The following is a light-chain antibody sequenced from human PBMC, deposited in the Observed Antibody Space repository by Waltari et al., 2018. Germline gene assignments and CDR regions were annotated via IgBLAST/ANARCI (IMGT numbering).Light chain of an antibody. V-gene: IGLV1-44*01. J-gene: IGLJ2*01. CDR3: AAWDDSLNGPV. CDR1: SSNIGSTI. Sequence: QSVLTQPPSASGTPGQRVTISCSGSSSNIGSTIVNWYQQLPGTAPKPLIYSNNRRPSRVPDRFSGSKSGTSASLAISGLQSEDEADYYCAAWDDSLNGPVFGGGTKLTVL. CDR2: SNN.